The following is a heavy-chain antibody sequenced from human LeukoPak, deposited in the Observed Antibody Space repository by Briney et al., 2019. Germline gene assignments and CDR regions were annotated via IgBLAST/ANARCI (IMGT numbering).Heavy chain of an antibody. V-gene: IGHV3-49*03. CDR3: TRGEFKDYYYMDV. CDR1: GFTFGDYA. Sequence: GGSLRLSCTASGFTFGDYAMSWFRQAPGKGLEWVGFIRSKAYGGTTEYAASVKGRFTISRDDSKSIAYLQMNSLKTGDTAVYYCTRGEFKDYYYMDVWGKGTTVTVSS. CDR2: IRSKAYGGTT. J-gene: IGHJ6*03.